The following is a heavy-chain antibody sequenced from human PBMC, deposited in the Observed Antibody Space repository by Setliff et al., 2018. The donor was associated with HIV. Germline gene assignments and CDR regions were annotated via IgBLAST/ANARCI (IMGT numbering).Heavy chain of an antibody. CDR1: GGTFSNYA. D-gene: IGHD4-17*01. J-gene: IGHJ4*02. CDR3: ARDPTTVMDYFDY. CDR2: IIPIFGTG. V-gene: IGHV1-69*13. Sequence: ASVKVSCKASGGTFSNYAISWVRQAPGQGLEWMGGIIPIFGTGMYAQKFQGRVTITADESTATAYMELSSLRSEDTAVYYCARDPTTVMDYFDYWGQGTLVTVSS.